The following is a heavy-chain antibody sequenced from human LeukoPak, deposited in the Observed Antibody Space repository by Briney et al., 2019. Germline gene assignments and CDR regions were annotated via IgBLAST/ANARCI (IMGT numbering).Heavy chain of an antibody. J-gene: IGHJ3*01. CDR1: GFTFSSYA. CDR3: ARIIVGSTSRAFDV. CDR2: ISSNGGST. V-gene: IGHV3-64*04. Sequence: GGSLRLSCSASGFTFSSYAMHWVRQAPGKGLEYVSAISSNGGSTYYADSVKGRFTISRDNAKKSLYLQMNSLRDEDTAVYYCARIIVGSTSRAFDVWGQGTMVTVSS. D-gene: IGHD1-26*01.